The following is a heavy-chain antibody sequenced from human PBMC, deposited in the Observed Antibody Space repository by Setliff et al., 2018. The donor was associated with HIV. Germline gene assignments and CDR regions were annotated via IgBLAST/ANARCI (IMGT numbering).Heavy chain of an antibody. V-gene: IGHV4-38-2*01. CDR3: ARQRRYGYYYGSGSLDYFDY. CDR2: IYHSGST. Sequence: PSETLSLTCAVSGFSISSGYYWGWIRQPPGKGLEWIGTIYHSGSTYYSPSLKSRVTISVDTSKNHFSLKLSSVTAADTAVYYCARQRRYGYYYGSGSLDYFDYWGQGTLVTVSS. J-gene: IGHJ4*02. CDR1: GFSISSGYY. D-gene: IGHD3-10*01.